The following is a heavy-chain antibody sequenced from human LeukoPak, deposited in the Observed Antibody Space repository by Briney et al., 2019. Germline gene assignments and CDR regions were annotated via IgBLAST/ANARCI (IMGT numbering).Heavy chain of an antibody. Sequence: SETLSLTCTVSGYSISSGYYWGWIRQPPGKGLEWIGSIYHSGSTYYNPSLKSRVTISVDTSKNQFSLKLSSVTAADTALYYCAREYVTAAAGGYDAFDVWGRGTMVTVSS. CDR2: IYHSGST. CDR3: AREYVTAAAGGYDAFDV. D-gene: IGHD6-13*01. CDR1: GYSISSGYY. V-gene: IGHV4-38-2*02. J-gene: IGHJ3*01.